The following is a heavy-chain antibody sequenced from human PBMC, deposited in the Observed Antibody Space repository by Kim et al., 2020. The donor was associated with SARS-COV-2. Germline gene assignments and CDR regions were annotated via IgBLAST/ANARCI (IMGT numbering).Heavy chain of an antibody. CDR3: ARESVDTAMATYYYYYYMDV. Sequence: GGSLRLSCAASGFTFSSYSMNWVRQAPGKGLEWVSYISSSSSTIYYADSVKGRFTISRDNAKNSLYLQMNSLRDEDTAVYYCARESVDTAMATYYYYYYMDVWGKGTTVTVSS. CDR1: GFTFSSYS. CDR2: ISSSSSTI. V-gene: IGHV3-48*02. D-gene: IGHD5-18*01. J-gene: IGHJ6*03.